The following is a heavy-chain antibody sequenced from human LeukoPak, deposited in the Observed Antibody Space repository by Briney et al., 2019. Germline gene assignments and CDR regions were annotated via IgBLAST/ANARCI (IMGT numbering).Heavy chain of an antibody. CDR3: ARGPHWVTGDYDAFDI. CDR2: IYYTGST. J-gene: IGHJ3*02. V-gene: IGHV4-59*01. CDR1: GGSFSGYY. D-gene: IGHD4-17*01. Sequence: PSETLSLTCAVYGGSFSGYYWSWIRQPPGKGLEWIGYIYYTGSTNYNPSLTSRVTISVDTSENQFSLKLTSVTAADTAVYYCARGPHWVTGDYDAFDIWGQGTMVTVSS.